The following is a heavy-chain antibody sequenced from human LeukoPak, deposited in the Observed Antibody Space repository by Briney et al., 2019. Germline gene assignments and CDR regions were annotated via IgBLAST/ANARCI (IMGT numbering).Heavy chain of an antibody. J-gene: IGHJ4*02. CDR2: IYTSGST. V-gene: IGHV4-61*02. Sequence: SETLSLTCTVSGGSISSGSYYWRWIRQPAGKGLEWIVRIYTSGSTNYNPSLKSRVTISVDTSKNQFSLELSSVTAAGTAVYYCASWYSSAGIDYWGQGTLVTVSS. D-gene: IGHD6-25*01. CDR1: GGSISSGSYY. CDR3: ASWYSSAGIDY.